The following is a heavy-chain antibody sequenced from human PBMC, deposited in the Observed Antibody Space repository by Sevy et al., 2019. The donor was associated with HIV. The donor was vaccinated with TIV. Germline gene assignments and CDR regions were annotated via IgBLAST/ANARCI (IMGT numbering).Heavy chain of an antibody. D-gene: IGHD3-9*01. CDR3: ATDRISDWFFDS. Sequence: GGSLRLSCTASGFTFTDYVMNWVRQAPGRGLEWVSSIGGSGGSTNYADSGKGRFTISRDNSKNTLYLQMNSLRAEDTAVYYCATDRISDWFFDSWGQGTLVTVSS. J-gene: IGHJ4*02. V-gene: IGHV3-23*01. CDR1: GFTFTDYV. CDR2: IGGSGGST.